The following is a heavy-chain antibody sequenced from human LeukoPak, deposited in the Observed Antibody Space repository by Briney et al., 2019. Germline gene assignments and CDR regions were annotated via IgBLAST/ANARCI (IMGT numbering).Heavy chain of an antibody. V-gene: IGHV3-21*06. CDR1: GFTFSTYS. J-gene: IGHJ3*02. CDR2: IATSSDYI. D-gene: IGHD3-10*01. CDR3: ARGRSITILRGVAISDGFDI. Sequence: GGSLRLSCAASGFTFSTYSMNWVRQAPGKGLEWVSSIATSSDYIYYAGSLKGRFTTSRDNAKNSLYLHMNSLRPDDTAVYYCARGRSITILRGVAISDGFDIWGQGTKVTVS.